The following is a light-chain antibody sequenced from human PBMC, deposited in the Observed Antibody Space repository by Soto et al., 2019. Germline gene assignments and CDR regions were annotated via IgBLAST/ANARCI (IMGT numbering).Light chain of an antibody. CDR1: QGISKS. Sequence: DIQMTQSPSSLSASVGDRVTITCQADQGISKSLSWYQQKPGMAPKLLIYDASNLETGVPSRFSGSGSGIDFTLTISSLQPEDFGRYYCQPYDDLPFTFGGGTKVEIK. CDR2: DAS. CDR3: QPYDDLPFT. V-gene: IGKV1-33*01. J-gene: IGKJ4*01.